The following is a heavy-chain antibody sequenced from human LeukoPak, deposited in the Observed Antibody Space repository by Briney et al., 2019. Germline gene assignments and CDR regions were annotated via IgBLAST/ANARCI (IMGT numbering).Heavy chain of an antibody. Sequence: ASVKVSCKASGYTFTGYYMHWVRQAPGQGLEWKGWINPNSGGTNYAQKFQGWVTMTRDTSISTAYMELSRLRSDDTAVYYCARGYYDSSGYSYGMDVWGQGTTVTVSS. J-gene: IGHJ6*02. CDR3: ARGYYDSSGYSYGMDV. CDR1: GYTFTGYY. D-gene: IGHD3-22*01. CDR2: INPNSGGT. V-gene: IGHV1-2*04.